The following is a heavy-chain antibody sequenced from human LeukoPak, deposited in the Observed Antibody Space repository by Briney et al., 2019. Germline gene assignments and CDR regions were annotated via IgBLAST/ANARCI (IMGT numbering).Heavy chain of an antibody. D-gene: IGHD3-22*01. CDR3: AREGNYYDSSGYSHWYFDL. Sequence: SETLSLTCTVSGGSISNYFWSWIRQPPGKGLEWIGYFYYNGDTDYNPSLKSRVTISVDTSKNQFSLKLSSVTAADTAVYYCAREGNYYDSSGYSHWYFDLWGRGTLVTVSS. CDR1: GGSISNYF. J-gene: IGHJ2*01. V-gene: IGHV4-59*01. CDR2: FYYNGDT.